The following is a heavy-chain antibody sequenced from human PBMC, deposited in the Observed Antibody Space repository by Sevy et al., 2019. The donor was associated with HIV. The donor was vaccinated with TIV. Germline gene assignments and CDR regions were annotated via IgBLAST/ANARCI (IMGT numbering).Heavy chain of an antibody. CDR2: ISYDGSNK. D-gene: IGHD3-22*01. Sequence: GGSLRLSCAASGFTFSSYAMHWVRQAPGKGLKWVAVISYDGSNKYYVDSVKGRFTISRDNSKKTLYLQMNSLRAEDTAVYYCARGSHQYDSSGYHLDYWGQGTLVTVSS. V-gene: IGHV3-30-3*01. J-gene: IGHJ4*02. CDR1: GFTFSSYA. CDR3: ARGSHQYDSSGYHLDY.